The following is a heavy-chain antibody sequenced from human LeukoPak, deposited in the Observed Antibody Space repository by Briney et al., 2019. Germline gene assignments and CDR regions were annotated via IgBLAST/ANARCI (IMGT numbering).Heavy chain of an antibody. Sequence: SETLSLTCAVYGGSFSGYYWSWIRQPPGKGLEWIGEINHSGSTNYNPSLKSRVTISVDTSKNQFSLKLSSVTAADTAVYYCARDLAESYGTDVWGQGTTVTVSS. V-gene: IGHV4-34*01. CDR3: ARDLAESYGTDV. CDR2: INHSGST. J-gene: IGHJ6*02. D-gene: IGHD5-24*01. CDR1: GGSFSGYY.